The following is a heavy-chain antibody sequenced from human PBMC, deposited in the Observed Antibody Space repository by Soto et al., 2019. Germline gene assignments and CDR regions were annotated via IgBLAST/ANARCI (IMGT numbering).Heavy chain of an antibody. J-gene: IGHJ4*02. CDR1: GGSISSGGYY. V-gene: IGHV4-31*03. D-gene: IGHD6-19*01. Sequence: QVQLQESGPGLVKPSQTLSLTCTVSGGSISSGGYYWSWIRQHPGKGLEWIGYIYYSGSTYYNPSLKSRVTLTVATFKKQFALEVSAVAGADTAGYYCAGVGDGAVAGLFDYWGQGTLVTVSS. CDR2: IYYSGST. CDR3: AGVGDGAVAGLFDY.